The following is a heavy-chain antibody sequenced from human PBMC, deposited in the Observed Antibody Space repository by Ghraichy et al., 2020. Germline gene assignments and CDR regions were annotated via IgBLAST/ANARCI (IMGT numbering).Heavy chain of an antibody. D-gene: IGHD1-1*01. Sequence: GGSLRLSCAASGFTFTSHAMNWVRQAPGKGLEWVSVISASGASTYDAESVKGRFTISRDNSKNTLYLQMNSLRVEDTAVYYCAKDPERSWNGGYYYYGIDVWGQGTTVTVSS. CDR1: GFTFTSHA. CDR2: ISASGAST. V-gene: IGHV3-23*01. CDR3: AKDPERSWNGGYYYYGIDV. J-gene: IGHJ6*02.